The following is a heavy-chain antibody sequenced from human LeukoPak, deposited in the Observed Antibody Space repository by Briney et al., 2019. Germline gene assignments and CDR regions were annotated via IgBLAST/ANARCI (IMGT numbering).Heavy chain of an antibody. CDR1: GGSISTFY. V-gene: IGHV4-34*01. J-gene: IGHJ5*02. D-gene: IGHD2-2*01. CDR3: ARGKKPAAILWFDP. CDR2: INHSGST. Sequence: SETLSLTCTVSGGSISTFYWTWIRQPPGKGLEWIGEINHSGSTNYNPSLKSRVTISVDTSKNQFSLKLSSVTAADTAVYYCARGKKPAAILWFDPWGQGTLVTVSS.